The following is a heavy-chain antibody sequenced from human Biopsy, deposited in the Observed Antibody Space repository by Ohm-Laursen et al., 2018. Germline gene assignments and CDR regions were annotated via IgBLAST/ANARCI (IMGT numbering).Heavy chain of an antibody. D-gene: IGHD6-13*01. V-gene: IGHV4-34*01. CDR1: GGSFNGYF. J-gene: IGHJ6*02. CDR2: ITQSGST. CDR3: ARVPLPGIGAAYQGRFLYGMYV. Sequence: SQTLSFTCAVYGGSFNGYFWSWIRQPPGQGLGWIGAITQSGSTNSSPSLKSRFTISVDTAKKQFSLILRPVTAADTAVYYCARVPLPGIGAAYQGRFLYGMYVGGQGTATSVS.